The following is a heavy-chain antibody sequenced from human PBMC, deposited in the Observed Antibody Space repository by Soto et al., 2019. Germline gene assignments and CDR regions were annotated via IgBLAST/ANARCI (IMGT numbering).Heavy chain of an antibody. J-gene: IGHJ3*01. CDR3: ARPRYAFDL. V-gene: IGHV5-51*01. CDR2: IFPGDSGT. CDR1: GYTLTSYW. Sequence: PGESLKISCKGSGYTLTSYWIAWVRQMPGKGLEWMGIIFPGDSGTKYSPSFQGQVTISVDKSISTAYLQWSSLKASDTAMYYCARPRYAFDLWGQGTMVTVSS.